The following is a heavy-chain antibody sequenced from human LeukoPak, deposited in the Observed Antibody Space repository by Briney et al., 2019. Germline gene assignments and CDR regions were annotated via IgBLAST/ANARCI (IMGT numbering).Heavy chain of an antibody. CDR1: GFTFGSYD. V-gene: IGHV3-30*18. CDR2: ISYDGNNK. J-gene: IGHJ4*02. Sequence: GRSLRLFCAASGFTFGSYDMHWVRQAPGKGLEWVAFISYDGNNKYYTDSVKGRFTISRDDSKNTLYLQMNSLSAEDTAVYYCAKDLESYCSSTSCAYFDYWGQGTLVTVSS. CDR3: AKDLESYCSSTSCAYFDY. D-gene: IGHD2-2*01.